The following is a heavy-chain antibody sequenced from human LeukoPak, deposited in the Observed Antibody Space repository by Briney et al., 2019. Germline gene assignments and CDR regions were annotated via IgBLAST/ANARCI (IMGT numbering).Heavy chain of an antibody. CDR2: ISSNSDTI. D-gene: IGHD1-26*01. V-gene: IGHV3-48*01. CDR3: ASSWEY. J-gene: IGHJ4*02. CDR1: GFTFSSYS. Sequence: GRSLRLSCAASGFTFSSYSMNWVRQAPGKGLEWVSYISSNSDTIYYADSVKGRFTISRDNAKSSLYLQMNSLRAEDTAVYYCASSWEYWGQGTLVTVSS.